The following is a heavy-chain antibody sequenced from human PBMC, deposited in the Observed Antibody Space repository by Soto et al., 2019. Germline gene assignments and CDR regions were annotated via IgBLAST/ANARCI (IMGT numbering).Heavy chain of an antibody. Sequence: SETLSLTCTVSGGSISSISYYWGWIRQPPGKGLEWIGSIYYSGSTYYNPSLKSRVTISVDTSKNQFSLKLSSVTAADTAVYYCARHLGYSSSWYLYYYYYMDVWGKGTTVTVSS. V-gene: IGHV4-39*01. CDR1: GGSISSISYY. D-gene: IGHD6-13*01. CDR3: ARHLGYSSSWYLYYYYYMDV. J-gene: IGHJ6*03. CDR2: IYYSGST.